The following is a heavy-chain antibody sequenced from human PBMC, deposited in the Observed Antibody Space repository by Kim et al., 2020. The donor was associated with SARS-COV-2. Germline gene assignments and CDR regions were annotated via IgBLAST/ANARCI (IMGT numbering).Heavy chain of an antibody. Sequence: QKVQGRVTMTRDTSISTAYMELSRLRSDDTAVYYCARGVGQWLVPSAFDIWGQGTMVTVSS. V-gene: IGHV1-2*02. CDR3: ARGVGQWLVPSAFDI. J-gene: IGHJ3*02. D-gene: IGHD6-19*01.